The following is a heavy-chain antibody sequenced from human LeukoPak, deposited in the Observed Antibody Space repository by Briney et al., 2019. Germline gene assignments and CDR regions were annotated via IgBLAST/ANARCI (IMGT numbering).Heavy chain of an antibody. CDR2: ISYDGSNK. V-gene: IGHV3-30*13. Sequence: GGSLRLSCAASGFTLSDHYIDWVRQAPGKGLEWVAVISYDGSNKYYADSVKGRFTISRDNSKNSLYLQMNSLRAEDTAVYYCASGYTYYYGSGIYYWGQGTLVTVSS. J-gene: IGHJ4*02. D-gene: IGHD3-10*01. CDR3: ASGYTYYYGSGIYY. CDR1: GFTLSDHY.